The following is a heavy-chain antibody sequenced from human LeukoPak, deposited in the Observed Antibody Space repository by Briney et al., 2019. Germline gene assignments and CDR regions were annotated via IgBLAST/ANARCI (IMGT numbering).Heavy chain of an antibody. D-gene: IGHD5-12*01. Sequence: RSSETLSLTCTVSAGSITSNYWSWIRQPPGKGLECIGYIYYSGSTNYNPSLKSRVTLSLDTSKIQVSLNLSSVTAVDKAVYYCARSCRILDIVATIRARLGGNGFDIWGQGTMVTVSS. CDR3: ARSCRILDIVATIRARLGGNGFDI. V-gene: IGHV4-59*12. J-gene: IGHJ3*02. CDR2: IYYSGST. CDR1: AGSITSNY.